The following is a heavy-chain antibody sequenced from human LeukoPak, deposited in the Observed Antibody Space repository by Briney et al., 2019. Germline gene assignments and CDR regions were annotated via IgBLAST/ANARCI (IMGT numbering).Heavy chain of an antibody. Sequence: ASVKVSCKASGYTFTSYGISWVRQAPGQWLEWMGGISAYNGNTNYAQKLQGRVTVTTDTSTSTAYMELRSLRSDDTAVYYCARGPGFLEWLPDFDYWGQGTLVTVSS. CDR1: GYTFTSYG. CDR2: ISAYNGNT. CDR3: ARGPGFLEWLPDFDY. D-gene: IGHD3-3*01. V-gene: IGHV1-18*01. J-gene: IGHJ4*02.